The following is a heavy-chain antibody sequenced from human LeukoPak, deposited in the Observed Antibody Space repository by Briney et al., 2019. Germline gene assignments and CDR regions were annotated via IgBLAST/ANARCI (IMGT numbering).Heavy chain of an antibody. Sequence: SETLSLTCTVSGGSISSDYWSWMRQPPGRGLECIGYIYYSGSTNYNPSLKSRVTISVDTSKNQFSLKLSSVTAADTAVYYCARVDSSGWYYLDYWGQGTLVTVSS. J-gene: IGHJ4*02. CDR1: GGSISSDY. V-gene: IGHV4-59*12. CDR2: IYYSGST. CDR3: ARVDSSGWYYLDY. D-gene: IGHD6-19*01.